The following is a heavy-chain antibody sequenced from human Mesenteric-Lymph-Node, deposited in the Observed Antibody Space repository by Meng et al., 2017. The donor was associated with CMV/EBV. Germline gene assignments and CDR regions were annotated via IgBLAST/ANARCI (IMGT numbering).Heavy chain of an antibody. J-gene: IGHJ3*02. D-gene: IGHD3-9*01. CDR3: ARSRFYDVLTGYHDAFDI. CDR2: INHSGST. Sequence: SETLSLTCAVYGGSFSGYYWSWIRQPPGKGLEWIGEINHSGSTNYNPSLKSRVTISVDTSNNQFSLRLSSVTAADTAVYYCARSRFYDVLTGYHDAFDIWGQGTMVTVSS. V-gene: IGHV4-34*01. CDR1: GGSFSGYY.